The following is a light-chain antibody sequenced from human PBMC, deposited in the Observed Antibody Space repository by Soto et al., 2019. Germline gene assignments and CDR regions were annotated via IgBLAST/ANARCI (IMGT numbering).Light chain of an antibody. Sequence: EIVMTQSPPTLSVSPGERATLSCRASQTVDRNLAWYQQKPGQAPRLLIYDASTRATDIPARFSGSGSETEFTLTISSLQSEDFALYYCQQFDDWPLTFGGGTKVDIK. V-gene: IGKV3D-15*01. CDR3: QQFDDWPLT. CDR2: DAS. CDR1: QTVDRN. J-gene: IGKJ4*01.